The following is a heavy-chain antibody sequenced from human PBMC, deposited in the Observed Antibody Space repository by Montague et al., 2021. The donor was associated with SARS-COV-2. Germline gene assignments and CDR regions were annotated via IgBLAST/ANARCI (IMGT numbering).Heavy chain of an antibody. V-gene: IGHV4-59*11. J-gene: IGHJ2*01. D-gene: IGHD2-8*01. CDR1: GGSISHY. CDR3: ARSQWHNWYFDL. CDR2: IYYDGSS. Sequence: SETLSLTCTVSGGSISHYWSWIRQPPGKGLEWIGYIYYDGSSNYNPSLRSRVTISMQTSRNQVSLRLSSVTAADTALYYCARSQWHNWYFDLWGRGTLVTVSS.